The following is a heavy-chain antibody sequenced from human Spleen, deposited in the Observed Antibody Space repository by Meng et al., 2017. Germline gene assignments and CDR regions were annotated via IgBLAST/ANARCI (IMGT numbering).Heavy chain of an antibody. J-gene: IGHJ4*02. Sequence: QVYLVQSGAEVKKPGAPVQVSCKSSDYTFTGYGVSWVRQAPGQGLEWMAWLGAHDYDTSHAPKFQGRVTVSADRPTATAYMELRSLRSDDTAVYYCARGTPGRSYSDYWGQGTLVTVSS. D-gene: IGHD3-10*01. CDR2: LGAHDYDT. CDR1: DYTFTGYG. CDR3: ARGTPGRSYSDY. V-gene: IGHV1-18*01.